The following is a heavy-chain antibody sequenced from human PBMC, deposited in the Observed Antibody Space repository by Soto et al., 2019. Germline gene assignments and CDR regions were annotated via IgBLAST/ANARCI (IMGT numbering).Heavy chain of an antibody. CDR2: MNPNSGNT. D-gene: IGHD3-22*01. CDR3: ARLSWYYYDSSGYPTDAFDI. J-gene: IGHJ3*02. Sequence: ASVKVSCKASGYTFTSYDINWVRQATGQGLEWMGWMNPNSGNTRYAQKFQGRVTMTRNTSISTAYMELSSLRSEDTAVYYCARLSWYYYDSSGYPTDAFDIWGQGTMVTVSS. V-gene: IGHV1-8*01. CDR1: GYTFTSYD.